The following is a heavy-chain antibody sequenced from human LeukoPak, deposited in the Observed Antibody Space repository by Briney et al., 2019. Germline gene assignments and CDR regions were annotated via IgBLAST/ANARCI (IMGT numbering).Heavy chain of an antibody. CDR3: ARDPCGSTTCYLKS. Sequence: GGSLRLSCAASGFTFSSYSMNWVRQAPGKGLEWVSSISSSSSYIYYADSVKGRFTISRDNAKNSLYLQMNSLRAEDTAVYYCARDPCGSTTCYLKSWGQGTLVTVSS. CDR1: GFTFSSYS. CDR2: ISSSSSYI. V-gene: IGHV3-21*01. J-gene: IGHJ5*02. D-gene: IGHD2-2*01.